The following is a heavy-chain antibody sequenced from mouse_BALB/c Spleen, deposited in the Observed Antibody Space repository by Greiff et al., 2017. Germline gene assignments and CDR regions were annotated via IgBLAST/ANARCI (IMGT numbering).Heavy chain of an antibody. Sequence: EVKLMESGGGLVKPGGSLKLSCAASGFTFSSYAMSWVRQTPEKRLEWVASISSGGSTYYPDSVKGRFTISRDNARNILYLQMSSLRSEDTAMYYCARGHYYGSPDWFAYWGQGTLVTVSA. V-gene: IGHV5-6-5*01. D-gene: IGHD1-1*01. CDR1: GFTFSSYA. J-gene: IGHJ3*01. CDR2: ISSGGST. CDR3: ARGHYYGSPDWFAY.